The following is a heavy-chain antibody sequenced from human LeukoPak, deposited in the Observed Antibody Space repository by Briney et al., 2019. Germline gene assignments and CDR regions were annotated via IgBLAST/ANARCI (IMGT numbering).Heavy chain of an antibody. D-gene: IGHD4-11*01. CDR3: ARGISTTGNDY. CDR1: GYSISSGYY. Sequence: SETLSLSCAVSGYSISSGYYWGWIRQPPGKGPEWIGSVFHTGSSYYIPSLKSRVTISVDTSKNQFSLEVSSVTAADTAIYYCARGISTTGNDYWGPGTLVTVSS. J-gene: IGHJ4*02. CDR2: VFHTGSS. V-gene: IGHV4-38-2*01.